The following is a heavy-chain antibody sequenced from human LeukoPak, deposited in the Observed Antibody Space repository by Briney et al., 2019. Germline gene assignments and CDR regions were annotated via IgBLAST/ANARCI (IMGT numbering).Heavy chain of an antibody. Sequence: EASVKVSCKASGYTFTSYGITWVRQAPGQGPEWMGWISAHNGNTNYAQRLQGRVTMTTDTSTSTAYMELRSLRFDDTAMYYCGRDAIDYGDSRLFNYWGQGTLVTVSS. CDR1: GYTFTSYG. CDR2: ISAHNGNT. CDR3: GRDAIDYGDSRLFNY. V-gene: IGHV1-18*04. J-gene: IGHJ4*02. D-gene: IGHD4-17*01.